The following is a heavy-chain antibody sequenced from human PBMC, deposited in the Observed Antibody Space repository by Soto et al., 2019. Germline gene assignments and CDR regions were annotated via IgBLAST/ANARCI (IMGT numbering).Heavy chain of an antibody. CDR2: IWYDGSNK. J-gene: IGHJ6*02. CDR3: ARDPGDFWSGYRWVQDLRGMDV. Sequence: PGGSLRLSCAASGFTFSSYGMHWVRQAPGKGLEWVAVIWYDGSNKYYADSVKGRFTISRDNSKNTLYLQMNSLRAEDTAVYYCARDPGDFWSGYRWVQDLRGMDVWGQGTTVTVSS. CDR1: GFTFSSYG. V-gene: IGHV3-33*01. D-gene: IGHD3-3*01.